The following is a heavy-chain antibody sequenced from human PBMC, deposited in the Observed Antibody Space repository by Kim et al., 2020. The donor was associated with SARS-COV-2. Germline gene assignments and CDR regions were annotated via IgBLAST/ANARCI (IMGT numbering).Heavy chain of an antibody. D-gene: IGHD3-22*01. CDR2: INQDGSEK. V-gene: IGHV3-7*01. CDR1: GFPFSKFW. CDR3: GRGGMIAPLAAWWFDP. J-gene: IGHJ5*02. Sequence: GGSLRLSCAASGFPFSKFWMTWVRQAPGKGLEWLAKINQDGSEKYYVDSVKGRFIISRDNAKNSVYLQMNSLRVEDTSLYYCGRGGMIAPLAAWWFDPWGQGNLVTVSS.